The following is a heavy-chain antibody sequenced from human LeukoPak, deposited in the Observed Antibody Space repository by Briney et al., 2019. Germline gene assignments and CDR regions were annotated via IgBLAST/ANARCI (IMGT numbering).Heavy chain of an antibody. CDR3: ARYRFLGMGSSYFDY. J-gene: IGHJ4*02. Sequence: SETLSLTCTVSGDSFKSYYWSWIRQTPGEGLEWIGYIDDGGTTDYNPSLRSRVLLSVDTSKKQISLKLRSVTAADTALYYCARYRFLGMGSSYFDYWGRGTLVTVSS. CDR2: IDDGGTT. CDR1: GDSFKSYY. D-gene: IGHD7-27*01. V-gene: IGHV4-59*01.